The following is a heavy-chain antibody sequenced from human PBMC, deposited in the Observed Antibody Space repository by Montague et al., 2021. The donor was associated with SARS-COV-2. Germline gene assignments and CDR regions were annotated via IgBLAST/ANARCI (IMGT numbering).Heavy chain of an antibody. Sequence: TLSLTCSVSGDSIGSGSYYWSWIRRAAGEGLEWIGRIYTSGRTDYNPSLINRVIISLDTSKNQFSLKLSSLTTADTGVYYCARAPDDYGTFGYWGQGIPVIASS. CDR3: ARAPDDYGTFGY. V-gene: IGHV4-61*02. J-gene: IGHJ4*02. D-gene: IGHD4-17*01. CDR1: GDSIGSGSYY. CDR2: IYTSGRT.